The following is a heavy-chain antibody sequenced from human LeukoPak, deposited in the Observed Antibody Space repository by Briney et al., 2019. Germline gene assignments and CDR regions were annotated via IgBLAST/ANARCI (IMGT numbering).Heavy chain of an antibody. Sequence: PGGSLRLSCAASGFTVSSNYMSWVRQAPGKGLEWVSVIYSGGSTYYADSVKGRFTISRDNSKNTLYLQMNSLRAEDTAVYYCARERSRSLREDALDIWGQGTMVTVSS. CDR2: IYSGGST. CDR1: GFTVSSNY. CDR3: ARERSRSLREDALDI. D-gene: IGHD6-13*01. V-gene: IGHV3-66*01. J-gene: IGHJ3*02.